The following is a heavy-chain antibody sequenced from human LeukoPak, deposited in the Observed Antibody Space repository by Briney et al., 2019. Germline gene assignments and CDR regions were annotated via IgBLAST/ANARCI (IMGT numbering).Heavy chain of an antibody. CDR2: IKEDGTKK. D-gene: IGHD6-13*01. V-gene: IGHV3-7*01. Sequence: GGSLRLSCVASTFTFSDDYMSWIRQAPGKGLEWVANIKEDGTKKYYVDSVKGRFTISRDNAENSLYLQMNSLRAEDTAVYYCARDAAGYDPWGQGTLVTVSS. CDR3: ARDAAGYDP. CDR1: TFTFSDDY. J-gene: IGHJ5*02.